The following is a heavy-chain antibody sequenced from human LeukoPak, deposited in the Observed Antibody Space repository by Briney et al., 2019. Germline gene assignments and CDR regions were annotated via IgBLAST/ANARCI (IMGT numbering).Heavy chain of an antibody. Sequence: AGESLRLSCAASGFTFSSYWMSWVRQAPGKGLEWVANIKQDGSEKYYVDSVRGRFTISRDNAKNTLYLQMNSLRVEDTAVYYCARSYYYFDYWGQGTLVTVSS. CDR1: GFTFSSYW. V-gene: IGHV3-7*02. D-gene: IGHD3-10*01. CDR3: ARSYYYFDY. J-gene: IGHJ4*02. CDR2: IKQDGSEK.